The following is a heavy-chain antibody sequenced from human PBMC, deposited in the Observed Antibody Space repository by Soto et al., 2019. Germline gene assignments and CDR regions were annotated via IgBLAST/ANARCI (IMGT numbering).Heavy chain of an antibody. CDR1: GFTFSNAW. V-gene: IGHV3-15*01. CDR3: TTDHPTVTRLDY. J-gene: IGHJ4*02. Sequence: GGSLRLSCAASGFTFSNAWMSWVRQTPGKGLEWVGRIKSKTDGGTTVYAAPMKGRFTISRDDSKNTLYLQMNSLKTEDTAIYFCTTDHPTVTRLDYWGQGTLVTVSS. D-gene: IGHD4-17*01. CDR2: IKSKTDGGTT.